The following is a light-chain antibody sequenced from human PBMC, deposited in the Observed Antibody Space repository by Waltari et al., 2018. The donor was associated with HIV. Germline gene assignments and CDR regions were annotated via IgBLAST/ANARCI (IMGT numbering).Light chain of an antibody. CDR1: SSNIGGQY. CDR2: WNT. Sequence: QSVLSQSPSISGTPGQRVSLSCSGRSSNIGGQYVSWYQQVPGTTPQPLIFWNTQRPSGVSDRFAGSVSGTSASLAISGLRSEDEADYYCAVWDVSLSAQVFGGGTTLTVL. CDR3: AVWDVSLSAQV. V-gene: IGLV1-47*01. J-gene: IGLJ3*02.